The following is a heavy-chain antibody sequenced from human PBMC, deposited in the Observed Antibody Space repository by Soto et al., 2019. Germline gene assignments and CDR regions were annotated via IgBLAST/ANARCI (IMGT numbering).Heavy chain of an antibody. Sequence: EVQLVESEGGLVKPGGSLRLSCVVSGIPFIDAWMNWVREAPGKGLEWVARIKSKAGGETRDYAAPVKGRFTISRDDSKNMFYLEMNSLEVDVTAVYFCLWQSKYTSSFHWGPGTLVTVSS. CDR2: IKSKAGGETR. D-gene: IGHD6-13*01. CDR3: LWQSKYTSSFH. CDR1: GIPFIDAW. V-gene: IGHV3-15*07. J-gene: IGHJ4*02.